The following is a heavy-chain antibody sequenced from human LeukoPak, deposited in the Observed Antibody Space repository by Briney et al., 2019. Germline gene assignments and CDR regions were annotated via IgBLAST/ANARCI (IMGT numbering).Heavy chain of an antibody. Sequence: GGSLRLSCAASGFTFSSYAMSWVRQAPGKGLEWVSAISGSGGSTYYADSVKGRFTISRDNSKNTLYLQMNSLRAEDTAVYYCARGGLSSSWYNLIDYWGQGTLVTVSS. D-gene: IGHD6-13*01. CDR2: ISGSGGST. CDR3: ARGGLSSSWYNLIDY. CDR1: GFTFSSYA. J-gene: IGHJ4*02. V-gene: IGHV3-23*01.